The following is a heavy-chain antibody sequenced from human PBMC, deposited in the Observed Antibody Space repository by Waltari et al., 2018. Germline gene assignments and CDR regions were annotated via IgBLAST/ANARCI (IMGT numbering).Heavy chain of an antibody. D-gene: IGHD1-1*01. J-gene: IGHJ4*02. V-gene: IGHV4-30-4*01. Sequence: QVQLQESGPGLVKPSQTLTLTCAVSSGPISIPDYFWSWIRQAPGKGLEWIGSVSYRGITYYNPSLESRVTMSVDTSKNQFSLKLNSVTAADAAIYYCARTTFVRYFDYWGQGTLVTVSS. CDR3: ARTTFVRYFDY. CDR2: VSYRGIT. CDR1: SGPISIPDYF.